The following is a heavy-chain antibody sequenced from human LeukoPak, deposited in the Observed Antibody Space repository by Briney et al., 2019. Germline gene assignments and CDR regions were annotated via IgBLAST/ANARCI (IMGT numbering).Heavy chain of an antibody. D-gene: IGHD2/OR15-2a*01. Sequence: SETLSLTCTVTDGFISNFYWSWVRQPPGKGLEWIGYIYDRGNTNYNPSLKSRVTISVDTSKNQFALRLTSVTPADTAIYYCVRDRELGYRGQGTLVTVSS. J-gene: IGHJ4*02. CDR2: IYDRGNT. CDR3: VRDRELGY. CDR1: DGFISNFY. V-gene: IGHV4-59*01.